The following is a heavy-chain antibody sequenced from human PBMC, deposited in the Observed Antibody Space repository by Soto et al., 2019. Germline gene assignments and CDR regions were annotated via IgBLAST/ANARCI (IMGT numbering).Heavy chain of an antibody. J-gene: IGHJ6*02. V-gene: IGHV1-69*13. CDR2: IIPIFGTA. D-gene: IGHD3-9*01. CDR3: ARPRAPDILTAFPPHYYYYRMDV. CDR1: GGTFSSYA. Sequence: GASVTVSCKASGGTFSSYAISWVRQAPGQGLEWMGGIIPIFGTANYAQKFQGRVTITADESTSTAYMELSSLRSEDTAVYYCARPRAPDILTAFPPHYYYYRMDVCGQGTTVTVSS.